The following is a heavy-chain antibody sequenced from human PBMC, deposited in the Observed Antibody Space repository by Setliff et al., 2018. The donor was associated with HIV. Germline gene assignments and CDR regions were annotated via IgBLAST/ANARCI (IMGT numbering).Heavy chain of an antibody. Sequence: GGSLRLSCVASGLTFKTAWMGWVRQAPGKGLEWVGRIKSKVSGETADYAAPVTGRFTISRDDSRNMVFLQMNSLKSDDTAVYYCTTGSMIVVVSTDYWGQGTLVTVSS. CDR2: IKSKVSGETA. V-gene: IGHV3-15*01. D-gene: IGHD3-22*01. CDR3: TTGSMIVVVSTDY. CDR1: GLTFKTAW. J-gene: IGHJ4*02.